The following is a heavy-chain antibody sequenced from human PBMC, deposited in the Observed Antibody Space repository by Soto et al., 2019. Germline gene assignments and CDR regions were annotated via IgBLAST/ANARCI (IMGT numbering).Heavy chain of an antibody. V-gene: IGHV3-23*01. J-gene: IGHJ3*02. CDR1: GFAFSNYA. Sequence: SLGLSWAASGFAFSNYAMSWVRLAPGKGLEWVSHITAGGTTYYADSVKGRFAISRDSSRNTLFLQMNGLRAEDTALYYCAKCIQMYWNYDAFHIWGQGTMVTVSS. CDR3: AKCIQMYWNYDAFHI. CDR2: ITAGGTT. D-gene: IGHD1-7*01.